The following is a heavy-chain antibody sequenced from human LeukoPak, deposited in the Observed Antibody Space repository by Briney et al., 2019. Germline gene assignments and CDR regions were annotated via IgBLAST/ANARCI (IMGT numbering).Heavy chain of an antibody. CDR2: TSYDGSNR. J-gene: IGHJ4*02. CDR3: ARHRGAQLWLRHFDY. D-gene: IGHD5-18*01. Sequence: GTSLRLSCAASGFNFNNYAMHWVRQAPGKGLEWVAVTSYDGSNRYYADSVKGRFTISRDNSKNTLFLQMNSLRADDTAVYYCARHRGAQLWLRHFDYWGQGTLVTVSS. CDR1: GFNFNNYA. V-gene: IGHV3-30*03.